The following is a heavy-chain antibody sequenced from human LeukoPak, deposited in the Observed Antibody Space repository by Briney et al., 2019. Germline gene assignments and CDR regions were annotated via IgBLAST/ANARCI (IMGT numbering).Heavy chain of an antibody. CDR3: ARGSHRGYCTTSNCYTVDY. V-gene: IGHV1-8*01. Sequence: GASVKVSCKAARYTFTSYDINWVRQAPGQGLEWMGWMNPDSGNTGYAQKLQGRVSMTTNTSISTAYMELGGLTSDDTAVYFCARGSHRGYCTTSNCYTVDYWGQGTLVSVSS. CDR1: RYTFTSYD. J-gene: IGHJ4*01. CDR2: MNPDSGNT. D-gene: IGHD2-2*02.